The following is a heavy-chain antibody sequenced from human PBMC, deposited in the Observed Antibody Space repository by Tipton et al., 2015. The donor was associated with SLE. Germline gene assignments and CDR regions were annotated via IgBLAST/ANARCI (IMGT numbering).Heavy chain of an antibody. Sequence: TLSLTCTVSGGSISSSSYYWAWIRQPPGKGLEWIGHIFHIGSAYYNPSLKGRVTISIDTSTNQFSLKVKSVTAADTAVYYCARRPWGGFDYWGQGTLVTVSS. D-gene: IGHD3-10*01. CDR2: IFHIGSA. CDR1: GGSISSSSYY. CDR3: ARRPWGGFDY. J-gene: IGHJ4*02. V-gene: IGHV4-39*07.